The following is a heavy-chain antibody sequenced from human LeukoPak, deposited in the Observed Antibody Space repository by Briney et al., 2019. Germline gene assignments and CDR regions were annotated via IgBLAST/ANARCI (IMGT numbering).Heavy chain of an antibody. CDR3: AGRGYSYAKGDYFDY. CDR2: IYTSGST. Sequence: PSETLSLTCTVSGGSISSYYWSWIRQPAGKGLEWIGSIYTSGSTNYNPSLKSRVTMSVDTSKNQFSLKLSSVTAADTAVYYCAGRGYSYAKGDYFDYWGQGTLVTVSS. D-gene: IGHD5-18*01. J-gene: IGHJ4*02. CDR1: GGSISSYY. V-gene: IGHV4-4*07.